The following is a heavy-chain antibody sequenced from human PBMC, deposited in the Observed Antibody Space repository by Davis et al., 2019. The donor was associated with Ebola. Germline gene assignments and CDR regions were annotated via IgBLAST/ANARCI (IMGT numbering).Heavy chain of an antibody. CDR1: GYSFTSYW. D-gene: IGHD5-18*01. V-gene: IGHV5-51*01. CDR3: AREYSYPRGALNI. Sequence: PGGSLRLSCKGSGYSFTSYWIGWVRQMPGKGLEWMGIIYPGDSDTRYSPSFQGQVTISADKSIRTAYLQWSSLKASDTAMYFCAREYSYPRGALNIWGQGTMVTVSS. J-gene: IGHJ3*02. CDR2: IYPGDSDT.